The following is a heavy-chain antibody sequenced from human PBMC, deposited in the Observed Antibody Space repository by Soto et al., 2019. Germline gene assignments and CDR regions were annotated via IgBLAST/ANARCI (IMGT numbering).Heavy chain of an antibody. J-gene: IGHJ3*02. CDR3: ARWRQHSDAFDI. Sequence: QVQLVESGGGVVQPGRSLRLSCAASGFTSSSYGMHWVRQAPGKGLEWVAVIWYDGSNKYYADSVKGRFTISRDNSKNTLYLQMNSLRAEDTAVYYCARWRQHSDAFDIWGQGTMVTVSS. CDR1: GFTSSSYG. CDR2: IWYDGSNK. V-gene: IGHV3-33*01. D-gene: IGHD5-18*01.